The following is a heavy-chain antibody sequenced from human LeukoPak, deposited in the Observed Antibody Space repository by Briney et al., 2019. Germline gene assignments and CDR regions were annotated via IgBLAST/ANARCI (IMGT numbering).Heavy chain of an antibody. Sequence: ASVKVSCKASGYTFTGYYMHWVRQAPGQGLEWMGWINPNSGGTNYAQKFQGRVTMTRDTSISTAYMELSRLRSDDTAVYHCARGIYSGSSHFDYWGQGTLVTVSS. CDR2: INPNSGGT. D-gene: IGHD1-26*01. J-gene: IGHJ4*02. V-gene: IGHV1-2*02. CDR1: GYTFTGYY. CDR3: ARGIYSGSSHFDY.